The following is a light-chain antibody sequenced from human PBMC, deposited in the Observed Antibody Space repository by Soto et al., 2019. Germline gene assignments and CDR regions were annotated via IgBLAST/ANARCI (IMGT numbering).Light chain of an antibody. CDR2: DVD. Sequence: QSALTQPRSVSGSPGQSVTISCTGTSSDVGGYNYVSWYQHHPGKAPKLMIYDVDKRPSGGTGRFSGSKSGNTASLTISGLQAEDDADYYCCSYAGSYPFVFGTGTKLTVL. V-gene: IGLV2-11*01. CDR1: SSDVGGYNY. J-gene: IGLJ1*01. CDR3: CSYAGSYPFV.